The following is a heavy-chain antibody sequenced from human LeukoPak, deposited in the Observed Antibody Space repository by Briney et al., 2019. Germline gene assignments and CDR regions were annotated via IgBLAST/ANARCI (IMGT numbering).Heavy chain of an antibody. V-gene: IGHV4-59*08. CDR3: ARNSAVATSRSWFDP. Sequence: KPSETLSLTCSVFDGSISNYYWSWLRQPPGKGLDWIGYAYYSGSTTYNPSLESRVTISVDTSKNQCSLKLTAVTAADTAVYYCARNSAVATSRSWFDPWGQGTLVTVSS. J-gene: IGHJ5*02. D-gene: IGHD6-19*01. CDR2: AYYSGST. CDR1: DGSISNYY.